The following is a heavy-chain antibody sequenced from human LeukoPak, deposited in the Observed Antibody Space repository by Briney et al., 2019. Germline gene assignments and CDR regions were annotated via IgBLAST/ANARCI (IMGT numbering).Heavy chain of an antibody. Sequence: KESGPTLVKPTQTLTLTCTFSGFSLSTSGVGVGWIRQPPGKAPEYLALIYWDDDKRYRPSLKSRLSIMKDTSKNQVVLTMTNMDPVDTATYYCAHREGVFGYSAFDYWGQGTLVTVSS. J-gene: IGHJ4*02. CDR3: AHREGVFGYSAFDY. CDR2: IYWDDDK. CDR1: GFSLSTSGVG. V-gene: IGHV2-5*02. D-gene: IGHD4-11*01.